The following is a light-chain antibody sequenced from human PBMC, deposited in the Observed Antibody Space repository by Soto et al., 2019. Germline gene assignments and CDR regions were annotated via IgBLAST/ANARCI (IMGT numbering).Light chain of an antibody. CDR3: SSYTSSSTRRVV. CDR1: SSDVGGYNY. Sequence: QSALTQPASVSGFPGQSITISCTGTSSDVGGYNYVSWYQQHPGKAPKLMIYDVSNRPSGVSNRFSGSKSGNTASLTISGLQAEDEADYYCSSYTSSSTRRVVFGGGTKLTVL. CDR2: DVS. J-gene: IGLJ2*01. V-gene: IGLV2-14*01.